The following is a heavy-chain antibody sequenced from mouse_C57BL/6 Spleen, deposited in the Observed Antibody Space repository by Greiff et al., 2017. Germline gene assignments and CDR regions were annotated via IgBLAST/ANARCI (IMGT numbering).Heavy chain of an antibody. CDR3: AIYGNFVRFAY. V-gene: IGHV5-17*01. J-gene: IGHJ3*01. CDR1: GFTFSDYG. D-gene: IGHD2-1*01. CDR2: ISSGSSTI. Sequence: EVKLMESGGGLVKPGGSLKFSCAASGFTFSDYGMHWVRQAPEKGLEWVAYISSGSSTIYYADTVKGRFTISRDNAKNTLFLQMTSLRSEYTAMYYCAIYGNFVRFAYWGQGTLVTVSA.